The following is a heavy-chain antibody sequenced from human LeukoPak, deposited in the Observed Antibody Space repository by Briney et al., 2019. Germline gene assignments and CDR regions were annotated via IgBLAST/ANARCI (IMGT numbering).Heavy chain of an antibody. J-gene: IGHJ4*02. V-gene: IGHV3-33*01. D-gene: IGHD4-17*01. CDR3: ARDRNGNYGRWGFDY. CDR1: GFTFSSYG. Sequence: GGSLRLSCAASGFTFSSYGMHWVRQAPGKGLERVAVIWYDGSNKYYADSVKGRFTISRDNSKNTLYLQMNSLRAEDTAVYYCARDRNGNYGRWGFDYWGQGTLVTVSS. CDR2: IWYDGSNK.